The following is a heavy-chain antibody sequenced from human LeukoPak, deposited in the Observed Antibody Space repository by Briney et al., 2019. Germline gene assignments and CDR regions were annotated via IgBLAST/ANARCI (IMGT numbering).Heavy chain of an antibody. CDR2: IYSGGST. V-gene: IGHV3-66*01. CDR3: ASGSRYYDSSGYYHLEYYYYYGMDV. J-gene: IGHJ6*02. D-gene: IGHD3-22*01. CDR1: GFTVSSNY. Sequence: PGGSLRLSCAASGFTVSSNYMSWVRQAPGQGLEWVSVIYSGGSTYYADSVKGRFTISRDNSKNTLYLQMNSLRAKDTAVYYCASGSRYYDSSGYYHLEYYYYYGMDVWGQGTTVTVSS.